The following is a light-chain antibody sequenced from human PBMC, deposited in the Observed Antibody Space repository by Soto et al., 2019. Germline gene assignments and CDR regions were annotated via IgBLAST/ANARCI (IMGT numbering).Light chain of an antibody. Sequence: EIVMTQSPLSLPVTPGEPASISCRSSQSLLHSNGFNYLDWYLQKPGQSPQLLIYMASNRVSGVPDRFSGSGSGTDFIVKISRVEAEDVGLYYCMQAVQTPWTFGQGTKVEF. CDR2: MAS. J-gene: IGKJ1*01. V-gene: IGKV2-28*01. CDR3: MQAVQTPWT. CDR1: QSLLHSNGFNY.